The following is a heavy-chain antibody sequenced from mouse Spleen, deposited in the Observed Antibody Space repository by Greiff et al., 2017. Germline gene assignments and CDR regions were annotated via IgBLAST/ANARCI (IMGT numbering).Heavy chain of an antibody. D-gene: IGHD2-4*01. J-gene: IGHJ3*01. CDR2: IDPSDSYT. CDR3: ARERSTMITTAWFAY. Sequence: VQLQQPGAELVRPGTSVKLSCKASGYTFTSYWMHWVKQRPGQGLEWIGVIDPSDSYTNYNQKFKGKATLTVDTSSSTAYMQLSSLTSEDSAVYYCARERSTMITTAWFAYWGQGTLVTVSA. CDR1: GYTFTSYW. V-gene: IGHV1-59*01.